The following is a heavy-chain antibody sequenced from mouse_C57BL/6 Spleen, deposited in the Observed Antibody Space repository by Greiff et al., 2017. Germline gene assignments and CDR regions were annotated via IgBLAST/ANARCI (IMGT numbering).Heavy chain of an antibody. CDR1: GFTFTSYW. V-gene: IGHV1-52*01. CDR3: ARGMGSGDYFDY. D-gene: IGHD1-1*02. Sequence: VQLQQPGAELVRPGSSVKLSCKASGFTFTSYWMHWVKQRPIQGLEWIGNIDPSDSETHYTQKFKDKATLTVDKSSSTAYMQLSSLTSEDSAVYYCARGMGSGDYFDYWGQGTTLTVSS. J-gene: IGHJ2*01. CDR2: IDPSDSET.